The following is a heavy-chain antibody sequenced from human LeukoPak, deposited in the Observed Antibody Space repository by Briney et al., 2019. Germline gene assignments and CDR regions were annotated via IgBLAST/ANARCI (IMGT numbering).Heavy chain of an antibody. D-gene: IGHD3-16*02. J-gene: IGHJ3*02. CDR1: GYSISSGYY. CDR2: SGST. CDR3: ARGSGRGGEVIGRKNAFDI. Sequence: SETLSLTCTVSGYSISSGYYWGWIRQPPGKGLEWIGSGSTYYNPSLKSRVTISVDTSRIHFSLRLNSVTAADTAVYYCARGSGRGGEVIGRKNAFDIWGQGTMVTVSS. V-gene: IGHV4-38-2*02.